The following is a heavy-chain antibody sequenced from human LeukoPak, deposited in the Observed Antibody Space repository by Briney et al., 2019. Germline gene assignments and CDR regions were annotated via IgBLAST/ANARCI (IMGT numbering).Heavy chain of an antibody. J-gene: IGHJ3*02. CDR1: GGTFSSYA. CDR3: AREKGGDWAFDI. CDR2: IIPILGIA. V-gene: IGHV1-69*04. D-gene: IGHD2-21*02. Sequence: SVKVSCKASGGTFSSYAISWVRQAPGQGLEWMGRIIPILGIANYAQKFQGSVTITADKSTSTAYMELSSLRSEDTAVYYCAREKGGDWAFDIWGQGTMVTVSS.